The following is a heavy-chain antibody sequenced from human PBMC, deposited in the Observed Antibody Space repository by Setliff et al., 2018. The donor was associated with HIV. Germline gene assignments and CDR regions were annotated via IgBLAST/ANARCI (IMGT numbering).Heavy chain of an antibody. CDR1: GGTFSSYA. J-gene: IGHJ4*02. CDR2: IIPILGIA. Sequence: GASVKVSCKASGGTFSSYAISWVRQAPGQGLEWMGGIIPILGIANYAQKFQGRVTITADESTSTAYMELSSLRSEDTAVYYCARAGDCSSTSCYPFDYWGQGTLVTVSS. V-gene: IGHV1-69*10. CDR3: ARAGDCSSTSCYPFDY. D-gene: IGHD2-2*01.